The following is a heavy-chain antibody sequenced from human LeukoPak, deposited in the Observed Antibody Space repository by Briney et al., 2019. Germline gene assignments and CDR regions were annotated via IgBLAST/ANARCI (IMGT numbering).Heavy chain of an antibody. J-gene: IGHJ4*02. D-gene: IGHD1-26*01. Sequence: GGSLRLSCAASGFTVSSNYMSWVRQAPGKGLEWVSVIYSGGSTYYADSVKGRFTISRDNSKNTLYLQMNSLRAEDTAVYYCARATMTPMGATTTLSSVEDTNAYYFDYWGQGTLVTVSS. V-gene: IGHV3-66*01. CDR2: IYSGGST. CDR3: ARATMTPMGATTTLSSVEDTNAYYFDY. CDR1: GFTVSSNY.